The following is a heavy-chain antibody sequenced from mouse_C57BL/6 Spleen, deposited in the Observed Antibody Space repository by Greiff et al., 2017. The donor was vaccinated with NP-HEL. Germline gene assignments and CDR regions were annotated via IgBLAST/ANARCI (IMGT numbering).Heavy chain of an antibody. CDR1: GYTFTDYY. J-gene: IGHJ3*01. CDR2: IYPGSGNT. V-gene: IGHV1-76*01. Sequence: QVQLQQSGAELVRPGASVKLSCKASGYTFTDYYINWVKQRPGQGLEWIARIYPGSGNTSYNEKFKGKATLTAEKSSSTAYMQLSSLTSEDSAVYFCARSYYGSRGGFAYWGQGTLVTVSA. D-gene: IGHD1-1*01. CDR3: ARSYYGSRGGFAY.